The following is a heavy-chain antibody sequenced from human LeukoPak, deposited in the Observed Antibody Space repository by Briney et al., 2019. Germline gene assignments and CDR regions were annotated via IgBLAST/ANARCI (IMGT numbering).Heavy chain of an antibody. CDR3: ARDQWYSFDS. CDR1: GSTFYDFT. D-gene: IGHD1-1*01. V-gene: IGHV3-48*04. CDR2: ISRDGEII. Sequence: GGPLRPSGAASGSTFYDFTLNGVGKAPGRGLEWLSYISRDGEIISYADSVKGRFTISRDNAKNSLFLQLNSLRAEDTAVYYCARDQWYSFDSWGQGTLVTVSS. J-gene: IGHJ4*02.